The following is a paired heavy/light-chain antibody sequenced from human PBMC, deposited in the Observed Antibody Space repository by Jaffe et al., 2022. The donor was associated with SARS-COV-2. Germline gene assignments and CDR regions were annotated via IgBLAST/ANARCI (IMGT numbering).Heavy chain of an antibody. CDR1: GGSISSGDYY. J-gene: IGHJ4*02. V-gene: IGHV4-30-4*01. Sequence: QVQLQESGPGLVKPSQTLSLTCTVSGGSISSGDYYWSWIRQPPGRGLEWIGYIYYSGNTFYNPSLKSRVTISLDSSKNQFSLKLSSVTAADTAVYYCAREGYNYGWVDYWGQGTLVTVSS. CDR2: IYYSGNT. CDR3: AREGYNYGWVDY. D-gene: IGHD5-18*01.
Light chain of an antibody. J-gene: IGKJ4*01. CDR3: QQRSNWPLT. CDR1: QSISNY. V-gene: IGKV3-11*01. Sequence: EIVLTQSPATLSLSPGERATLSCRASQSISNYFAWYQQKPGQAPRLLIYDASNRATGIPARFSGSGSGTDFILTISSLEPEDFAVYYCQQRSNWPLTFGGGTKVEIK. CDR2: DAS.